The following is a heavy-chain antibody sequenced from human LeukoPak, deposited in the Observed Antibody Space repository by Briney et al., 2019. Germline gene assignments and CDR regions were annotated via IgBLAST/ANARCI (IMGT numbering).Heavy chain of an antibody. CDR3: GKTDIYFNPIDY. CDR1: GVSISCSEW. V-gene: IGHV4-4*02. CDR2: RHRAGRT. J-gene: IGHJ4*02. Sequence: SVTLSLTCAVSGVSISCSEWWIRVRQPPGQGLEWIGERHRAGRTRYNPSLKSRVTISMDCSKNQFSLKLTSVTAADTAIYYCGKTDIYFNPIDYWGPGSLVTVSS. D-gene: IGHD3-9*01.